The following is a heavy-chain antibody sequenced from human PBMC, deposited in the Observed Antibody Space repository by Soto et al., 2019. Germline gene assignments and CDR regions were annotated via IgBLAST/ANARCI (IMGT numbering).Heavy chain of an antibody. D-gene: IGHD2-2*01. CDR2: INPSGGST. J-gene: IGHJ5*02. Sequence: ASVKVSCKASGYTFTSYYMHWVRQAPGQGLEWMGIINPSGGSTSYAQKFQGRVTMTRDTSTSTVYMELSSLRSEDTAVYYCARGCSSTSCYYHWFDPWGQGTLVTVSS. CDR1: GYTFTSYY. CDR3: ARGCSSTSCYYHWFDP. V-gene: IGHV1-46*01.